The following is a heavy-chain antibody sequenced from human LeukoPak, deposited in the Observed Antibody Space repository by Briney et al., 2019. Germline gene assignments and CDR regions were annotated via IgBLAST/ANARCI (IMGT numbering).Heavy chain of an antibody. V-gene: IGHV4-39*07. Sequence: SETLSLTCTVSGVSISSSNSYWGWIRQPPGKGLEWIGSIYYSGNTYYNASLKSQVSISIDTSKNQFSLKLSSVTAADTAVYYCARIGAAAGIYTDAFGIWGQGTMVTVSS. CDR1: GVSISSSNSY. CDR3: ARIGAAAGIYTDAFGI. CDR2: IYYSGNT. D-gene: IGHD6-13*01. J-gene: IGHJ3*02.